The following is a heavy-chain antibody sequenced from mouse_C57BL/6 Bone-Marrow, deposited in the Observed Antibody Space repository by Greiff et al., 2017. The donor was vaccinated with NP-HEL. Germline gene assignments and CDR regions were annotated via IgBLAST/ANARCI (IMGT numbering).Heavy chain of an antibody. D-gene: IGHD1-1*01. CDR2: IDPSDSYT. CDR3: ARLYYYGSSYVENWYFDV. J-gene: IGHJ1*03. V-gene: IGHV1-59*01. Sequence: QVQLKQSGAELVRPGTSVKLSCKASGYTFTSYWMHWVKQRPGQGLEWIGVIDPSDSYTNYIQKFKGKATLTVDTSSSTAYMQLSSLTSEDSAVYYCARLYYYGSSYVENWYFDVWGTGTTVTVSS. CDR1: GYTFTSYW.